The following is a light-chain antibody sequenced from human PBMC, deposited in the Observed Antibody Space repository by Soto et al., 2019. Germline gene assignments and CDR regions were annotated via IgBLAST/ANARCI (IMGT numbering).Light chain of an antibody. CDR2: AAS. Sequence: DIQMTQSPSSLSASVGDRVTITCRASQGISNYLAWYQQKPGKVPKLLIYAASTLQSGVPSRFSGSGSGTEGTLTISSLQPEDVATYYCQKYNSASQTFGQGTKVEIK. J-gene: IGKJ1*01. CDR1: QGISNY. V-gene: IGKV1-27*01. CDR3: QKYNSASQT.